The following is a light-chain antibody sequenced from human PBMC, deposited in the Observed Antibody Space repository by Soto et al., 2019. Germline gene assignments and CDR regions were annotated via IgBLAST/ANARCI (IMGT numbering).Light chain of an antibody. CDR2: VTSDGSH. V-gene: IGLV4-69*01. CDR1: SGHSRYA. Sequence: QPVLTQLPSASASLGASVKLTCTLSSGHSRYAIAWHQQQPEKGPRYLMKVTSDGSHIKGDGIPDRFSGSSSGAERYLTISSLQSEDEADYYCQTWGTGIVVFGGGTQLTVL. CDR3: QTWGTGIVV. J-gene: IGLJ2*01.